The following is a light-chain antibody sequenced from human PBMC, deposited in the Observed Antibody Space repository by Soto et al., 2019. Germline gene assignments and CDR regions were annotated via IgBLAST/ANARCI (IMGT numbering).Light chain of an antibody. V-gene: IGKV3-20*01. Sequence: IVLPPSRGTLSLSPGERVTLSCRASQTVRSSLAWYQQKPGQAPRLLIYGASNRAPGIPDRFSGSGAGTDFTLTSSRLAAEYFAVYYCQQYGSSGTFGQGTKVDIK. CDR2: GAS. CDR3: QQYGSSGT. CDR1: QTVRSS. J-gene: IGKJ1*01.